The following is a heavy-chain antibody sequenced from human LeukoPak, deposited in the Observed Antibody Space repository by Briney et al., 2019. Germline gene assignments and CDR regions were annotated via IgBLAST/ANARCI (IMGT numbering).Heavy chain of an antibody. CDR1: GFTFSSYA. Sequence: GGSLRLSCAASGFTFSSYAMSWVRQAPGKGLEWVSAISGSGGSTYYADSVKGRFTISRDNSKNTLYLQMNSLRAEDTAVYYCAKDPFGRRGYSYGYYFDYWGQGTLVTVSS. J-gene: IGHJ4*02. CDR2: ISGSGGST. CDR3: AKDPFGRRGYSYGYYFDY. V-gene: IGHV3-23*01. D-gene: IGHD5-18*01.